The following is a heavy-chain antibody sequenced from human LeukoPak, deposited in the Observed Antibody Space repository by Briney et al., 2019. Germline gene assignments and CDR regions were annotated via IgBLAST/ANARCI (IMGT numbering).Heavy chain of an antibody. CDR2: IYWNDDK. CDR3: AHSPLVAVPAAIDY. V-gene: IGHV2-5*01. CDR1: GFSLSTSGVG. Sequence: SGPTLVKPTQTLTLTCTFSGFSLSTSGVGVGWIRQPPGKALEWLALIYWNDDKRYSPSLKSRLTITKDTSKNQVVLTMTNMDPVDTATYYCAHSPLVAVPAAIDYWGQGTLVTVSS. J-gene: IGHJ4*02. D-gene: IGHD2-2*02.